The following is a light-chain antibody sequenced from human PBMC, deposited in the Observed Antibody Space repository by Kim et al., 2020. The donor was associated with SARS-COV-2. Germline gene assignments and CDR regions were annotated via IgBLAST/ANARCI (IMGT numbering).Light chain of an antibody. CDR1: SSDVGGYNY. Sequence: QSALTQPPSASGSPGQSVTISCTGTSSDVGGYNYVSWYQHHPGKAPKLIIYEVSLRPFGVPDRFSGSKSGNTSSLTVSGLQAEDEADYYCSSYVGTNTYVFGTGTKVNVL. J-gene: IGLJ1*01. CDR3: SSYVGTNTYV. V-gene: IGLV2-8*01. CDR2: EVS.